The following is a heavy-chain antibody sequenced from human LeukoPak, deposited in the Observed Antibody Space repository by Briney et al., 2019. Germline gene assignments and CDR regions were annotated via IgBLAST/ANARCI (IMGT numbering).Heavy chain of an antibody. D-gene: IGHD2-8*01. CDR2: IKHGGGT. CDR1: GGSFSDYY. CDR3: ARGIVLKLYAVLDS. V-gene: IGHV4-34*01. Sequence: SETLSLTCDIYGGSFSDYYWTWIRQPPGKGPEWIGEIKHGGGTNYNPSLKSRVTISLDTSKNQFSLHLKSVTAANTAVYYCARGIVLKLYAVLDSWGQGTLVTVSS. J-gene: IGHJ4*02.